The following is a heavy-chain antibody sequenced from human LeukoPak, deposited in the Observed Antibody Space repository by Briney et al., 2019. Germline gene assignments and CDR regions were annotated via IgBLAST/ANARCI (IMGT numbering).Heavy chain of an antibody. V-gene: IGHV3-7*01. J-gene: IGHJ4*02. CDR3: ASGSPAGDY. Sequence: DSVKGRFTISRDNAKNSLYLEMTSLRAEDTAVYYCASGSPAGDYWGQGTPVTVSS. D-gene: IGHD1-26*01.